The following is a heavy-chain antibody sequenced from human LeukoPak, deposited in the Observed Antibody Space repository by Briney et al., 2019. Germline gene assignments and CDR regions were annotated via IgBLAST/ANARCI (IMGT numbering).Heavy chain of an antibody. CDR3: ARRRWGYGSGSYDY. V-gene: IGHV4-34*01. D-gene: IGHD3-10*01. Sequence: SETLFLTCTVYGGSFSDYYWTWIRQPPGKGLEWIGEINHSGSTTNYNPSPKNRVTISVDMSKSQFSLKLISVTAADAAVYYCARRRWGYGSGSYDYWGQGTLVTVSS. J-gene: IGHJ4*02. CDR2: INHSGSTT. CDR1: GGSFSDYY.